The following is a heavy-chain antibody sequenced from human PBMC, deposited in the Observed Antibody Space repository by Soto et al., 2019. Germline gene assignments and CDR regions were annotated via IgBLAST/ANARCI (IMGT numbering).Heavy chain of an antibody. CDR2: ISYDGSNK. CDR1: GLTFSTFA. Sequence: GGSLRLSCAASGLTFSTFAMHWVRQAPGKGLDWVAVISYDGSNKYYADSVKGRFTISRDNSKNTLYLQMNSLTSEDTAVYYCARDPAGGSGHYYLFDYWGQGTLVTVSS. J-gene: IGHJ4*02. V-gene: IGHV3-30-3*01. CDR3: ARDPAGGSGHYYLFDY. D-gene: IGHD3-22*01.